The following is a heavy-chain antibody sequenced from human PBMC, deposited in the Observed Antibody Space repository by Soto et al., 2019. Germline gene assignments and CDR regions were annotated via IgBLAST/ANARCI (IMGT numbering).Heavy chain of an antibody. CDR2: IIPIFGTA. Sequence: SVKVSCKASGGTFSSYAISWVRQAPGQGLEWMGGIIPIFGTANYAQKFQGRVTITADESTSTAYMELSSLRSEDTAVYYCARDLGHIVVVTARGAFDIWGQGTMVTVSS. CDR3: ARDLGHIVVVTARGAFDI. J-gene: IGHJ3*02. V-gene: IGHV1-69*13. D-gene: IGHD2-21*02. CDR1: GGTFSSYA.